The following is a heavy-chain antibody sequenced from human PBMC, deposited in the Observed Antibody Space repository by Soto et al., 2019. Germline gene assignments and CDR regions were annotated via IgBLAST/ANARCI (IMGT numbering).Heavy chain of an antibody. Sequence: QVQLVQSGAEVKKPGASVKVSCKASGYTFTSYYMHWVRQAPGQGLEWMGIINPSGGSTSYAQKFPGRVTMTRDTSTSTVYMELSSLRSEDTAVYYCARGPVGGYYDSSGYLTNFDYWGQGTLVTVSS. CDR1: GYTFTSYY. D-gene: IGHD3-22*01. CDR3: ARGPVGGYYDSSGYLTNFDY. V-gene: IGHV1-46*03. CDR2: INPSGGST. J-gene: IGHJ4*02.